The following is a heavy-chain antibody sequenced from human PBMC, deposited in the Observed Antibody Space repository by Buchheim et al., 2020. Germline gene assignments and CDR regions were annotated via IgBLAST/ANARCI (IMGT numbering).Heavy chain of an antibody. CDR1: GGSFSSYY. CDR2: INHSGST. CDR3: AREPHYCSSTSCYGFHFDY. D-gene: IGHD2-2*01. V-gene: IGHV4-34*01. J-gene: IGHJ4*02. Sequence: QVQLQQWGAGLLKPSETLSLTCAVYGGSFSSYYWSWIRQPPGKGLEWIGEINHSGSTNYNPSLKSRVTISVDTSTNQFSLKLSSVTAADTAVYYCAREPHYCSSTSCYGFHFDYWGQGTL.